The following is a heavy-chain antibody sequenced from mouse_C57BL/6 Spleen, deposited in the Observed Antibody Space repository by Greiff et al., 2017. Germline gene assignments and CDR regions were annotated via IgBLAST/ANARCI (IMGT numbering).Heavy chain of an antibody. D-gene: IGHD2-4*01. CDR2: IYPGDGDT. V-gene: IGHV1-80*01. CDR3: AREDYDYASMDY. CDR1: GYAFSSYW. J-gene: IGHJ4*01. Sequence: VKLVESGAELVKPGASVKISCKASGYAFSSYWMNWVKQRPGKGLEWIGQIYPGDGDTNYNGKFKGKATLTADKSSSTAYMQLSSLTSEDSAVYFCAREDYDYASMDYLGQGTSVTVSS.